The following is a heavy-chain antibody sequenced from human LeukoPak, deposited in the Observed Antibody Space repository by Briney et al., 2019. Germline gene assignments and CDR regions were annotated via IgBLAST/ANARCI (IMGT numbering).Heavy chain of an antibody. CDR1: GASISNYY. V-gene: IGHV4-59*12. CDR2: IYYTGTT. CDR3: ARDHYDFWRGCRDAFDI. Sequence: SETLSLTCTVSGASISNYYWSWIRQPPGKGLEWIGYIYYTGTTNYNPSLESRVTMSVDTSKNQFSLKLSSVTAADTAMYYCARDHYDFWRGCRDAFDIWGQGTMVTVSS. J-gene: IGHJ3*02. D-gene: IGHD3-3*01.